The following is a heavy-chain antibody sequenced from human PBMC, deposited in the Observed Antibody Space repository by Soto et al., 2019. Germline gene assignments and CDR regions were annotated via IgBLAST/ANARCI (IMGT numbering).Heavy chain of an antibody. J-gene: IGHJ5*02. CDR2: ISGSGSGT. V-gene: IGHV3-23*01. CDR3: AKDTAGTGNTFDP. D-gene: IGHD1-7*01. CDR1: GFTFSNYA. Sequence: PGGSLRLSCAASGFTFSNYAMSWVRQAPGKGLEWVSTISGSGSGTYYADSVQGRFTISRDNSKNTLYVQMNSLRAEDTAVYYCAKDTAGTGNTFDPWGQGTLVTVYS.